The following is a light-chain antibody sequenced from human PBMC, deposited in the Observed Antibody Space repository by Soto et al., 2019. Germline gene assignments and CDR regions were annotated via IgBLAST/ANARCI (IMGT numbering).Light chain of an antibody. J-gene: IGKJ3*01. V-gene: IGKV3-11*01. CDR2: DAS. CDR1: QSVGSN. Sequence: DIVLTQSPATLSLSPGERATLSCRASQSVGSNLAWYQQKPGQAPRLLIYDASNRATGIPARFRGTGSGTDFTLTISSLEPEDFAVYYCQQRSNGPLFTFGPGT. CDR3: QQRSNGPLFT.